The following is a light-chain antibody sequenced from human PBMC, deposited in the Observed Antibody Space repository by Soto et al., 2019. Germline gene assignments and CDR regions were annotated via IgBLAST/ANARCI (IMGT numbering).Light chain of an antibody. J-gene: IGKJ4*01. CDR2: GAS. CDR1: QSLSSY. Sequence: EIVLTQSPGTLSLSPGERATLSCRASQSLSSYLAWYQQKPGQAPRLLIYGASSRATGIPDRFRGSGSGTDFTLTISRLEPEDFAVYYCQQYGSSPFTFGGGTKVESK. V-gene: IGKV3-20*01. CDR3: QQYGSSPFT.